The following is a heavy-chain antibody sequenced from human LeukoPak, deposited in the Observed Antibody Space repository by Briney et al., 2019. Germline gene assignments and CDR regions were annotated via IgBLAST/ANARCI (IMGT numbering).Heavy chain of an antibody. J-gene: IGHJ4*02. CDR1: GFTFSGSA. CDR3: TSWVATMGVY. D-gene: IGHD5-12*01. V-gene: IGHV3-73*01. Sequence: GGSLRLSCAASGFTFSGSAMHWVRQASGKGLEWVGRIRSKANSYATAYAASVKGRFTISRDDSKNTAYLQMNSLKTEDTAVYYCTSWVATMGVYWGQGTLVTVSS. CDR2: IRSKANSYAT.